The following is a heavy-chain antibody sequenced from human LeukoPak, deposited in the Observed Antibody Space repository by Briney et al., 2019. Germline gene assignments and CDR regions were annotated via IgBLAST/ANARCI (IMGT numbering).Heavy chain of an antibody. D-gene: IGHD6-13*01. CDR3: ARGAYYSDSWYAFDP. Sequence: PGGSLRLSCAASGFTFSSYSMNWVRQAPGKGLEWVAAIWYDGSQKNYGDSVKGRFTVSRDNSKNKLYLQVDSLRVEDTAVYYCARGAYYSDSWYAFDPWGQGTPVTVSS. CDR1: GFTFSSYS. J-gene: IGHJ5*02. V-gene: IGHV3-33*08. CDR2: IWYDGSQK.